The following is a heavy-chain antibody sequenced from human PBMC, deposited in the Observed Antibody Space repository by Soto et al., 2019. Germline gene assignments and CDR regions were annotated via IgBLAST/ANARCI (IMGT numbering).Heavy chain of an antibody. CDR2: ISPDGSRT. CDR3: ASSWGSPGY. CDR1: GLSLRGYW. J-gene: IGHJ4*02. Sequence: VQLVESGGELVQPGGSLRLSCAASGLSLRGYWMHWVRQIPGKGLVWVSTISPDGSRTVYADSVEGRFAISRDNTKNTLSLQMNSPTAEDTAIYYCASSWGSPGYWGPGTLVTVSS. V-gene: IGHV3-74*01. D-gene: IGHD3-16*01.